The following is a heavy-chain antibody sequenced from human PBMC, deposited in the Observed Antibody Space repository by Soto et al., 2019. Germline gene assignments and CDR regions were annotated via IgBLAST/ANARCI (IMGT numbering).Heavy chain of an antibody. CDR1: GGTFSSYA. Sequence: QVQLVQSGAEVKKPGSSVKVSCKASGGTFSSYAISWVRQAPGQGLEWMGGIIPIFGTANYAHKFQGRVTLTLDASTSTAYTELSSLRSEDTAVYYCAKGYCSGGSCYSSAFHIWGQGTMVTVSS. CDR2: IIPIFGTA. J-gene: IGHJ3*02. CDR3: AKGYCSGGSCYSSAFHI. D-gene: IGHD2-15*01. V-gene: IGHV1-69*01.